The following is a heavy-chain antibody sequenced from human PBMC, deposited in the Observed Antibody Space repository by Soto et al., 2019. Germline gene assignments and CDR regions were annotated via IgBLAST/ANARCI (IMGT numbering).Heavy chain of an antibody. Sequence: QVQLQESGPGLVKPSGTLSLPCSVSGGSIGSYYWSWLRQPPGKGLEWIGYIYYRGRTNYNPSLKSRLTISGYTSKNQFALKLSSVTAADTAGYYCARGGWRQIDYWCQGTLVTVSS. CDR3: ARGGWRQIDY. V-gene: IGHV4-59*08. CDR1: GGSIGSYY. CDR2: IYYRGRT. D-gene: IGHD3-3*01. J-gene: IGHJ4*02.